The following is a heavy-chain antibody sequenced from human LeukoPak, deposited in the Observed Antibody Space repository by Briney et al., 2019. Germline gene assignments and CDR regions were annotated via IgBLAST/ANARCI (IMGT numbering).Heavy chain of an antibody. CDR3: AKALAYCGGDCYSHLDAFDI. J-gene: IGHJ3*02. Sequence: PGGSLRLSCAASGFTFSSYAMSWVRQAPGKGLEWVSAISGSGGSTYYADSVKGRFTISIDNSKNTLYLQMNSLRAEDTAVYYCAKALAYCGGDCYSHLDAFDIWGQGTMVTVSS. V-gene: IGHV3-23*01. CDR2: ISGSGGST. CDR1: GFTFSSYA. D-gene: IGHD2-21*02.